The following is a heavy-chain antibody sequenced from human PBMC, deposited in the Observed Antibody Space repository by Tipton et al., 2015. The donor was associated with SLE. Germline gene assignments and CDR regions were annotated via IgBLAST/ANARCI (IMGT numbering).Heavy chain of an antibody. Sequence: TLSLTCTVSGGSISSYYWSWIRQPPGKGLEWIGYIYYSGSTNYNPSLKSRVTISVDTSKNQFSLKLSSVTAADTAVYYCARRAARFRFDYWGQGTLVTVSS. CDR3: ARRAARFRFDY. V-gene: IGHV4-59*01. J-gene: IGHJ4*02. CDR2: IYYSGST. CDR1: GGSISSYY. D-gene: IGHD6-6*01.